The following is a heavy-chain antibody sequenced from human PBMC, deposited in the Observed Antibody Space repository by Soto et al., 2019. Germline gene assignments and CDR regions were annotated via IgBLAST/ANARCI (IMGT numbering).Heavy chain of an antibody. D-gene: IGHD2-15*01. J-gene: IGHJ5*02. CDR2: VIPILDVA. V-gene: IGHV1-69*08. CDR1: GGTFSTET. Sequence: QVQLVQSGAEVEKPGSSVKVSCTASGGTFSTETFSWVRQAPGQGLEWMGRVIPILDVANYAQNFQGRVKITADKSTSTAYMELSSLRFEDTAVYYCARDRYCSGGSRPSFDNWFDPWGQGTLVTVSS. CDR3: ARDRYCSGGSRPSFDNWFDP.